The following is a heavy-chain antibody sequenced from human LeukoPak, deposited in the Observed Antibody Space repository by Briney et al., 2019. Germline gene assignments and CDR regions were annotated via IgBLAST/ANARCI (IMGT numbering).Heavy chain of an antibody. V-gene: IGHV1-46*01. CDR2: INPSGGST. Sequence: ASVKVSCKASGDTFTRYYMHWVRQAPGQGLEWMGIINPSGGSTSYAQKFQGRVTMTRDTSTSTVYMELSSLRSEDTAVYYCASLGSYPADYWGQGTLVTVSS. CDR1: GDTFTRYY. J-gene: IGHJ4*02. D-gene: IGHD1-26*01. CDR3: ASLGSYPADY.